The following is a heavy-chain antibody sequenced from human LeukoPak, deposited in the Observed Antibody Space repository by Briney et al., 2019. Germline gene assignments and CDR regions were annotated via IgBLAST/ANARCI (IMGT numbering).Heavy chain of an antibody. CDR1: GGSISRYY. D-gene: IGHD7-27*01. V-gene: IGHV4-4*07. J-gene: IGHJ4*02. Sequence: SETLSLTCTVSGGSISRYYWSWIRQPAGKGLEWIGRIYTSGSPNYNPSLKSRVTMSVDTSKNQFSLKLTSVTAADTAVYYCARFSPRAMGNYLDFWGQGTLVTISS. CDR3: ARFSPRAMGNYLDF. CDR2: IYTSGSP.